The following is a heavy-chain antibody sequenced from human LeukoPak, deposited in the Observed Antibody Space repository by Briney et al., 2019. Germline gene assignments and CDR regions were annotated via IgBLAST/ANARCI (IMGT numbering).Heavy chain of an antibody. J-gene: IGHJ4*02. CDR2: ISGSGGST. V-gene: IGHV3-23*01. CDR3: AKTRVKFVGVVIIRRYFDY. CDR1: GFTFSSYA. D-gene: IGHD3-3*01. Sequence: LSGGSLRLSCAASGFTFSSYAMSWVRQAPGKGLEWVSAISGSGGSTYYADSVKGRFTISRDNSKNTLYLQMNSLRAEDTAVYYCAKTRVKFVGVVIIRRYFDYWGQGTLVTVSS.